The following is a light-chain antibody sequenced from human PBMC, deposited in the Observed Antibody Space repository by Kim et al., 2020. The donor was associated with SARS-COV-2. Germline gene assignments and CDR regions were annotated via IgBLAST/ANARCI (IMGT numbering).Light chain of an antibody. CDR1: SGY. J-gene: IGKJ4*01. CDR2: ETA. CDR3: QQYGSLPLT. Sequence: SGYLAWYQQNPGQAPSLLIYETASRATGIPDRFGGSGSGTGFTLTITRLEPEDFAVYYCQQYGSLPLTFGGGTKVDIK. V-gene: IGKV3-20*01.